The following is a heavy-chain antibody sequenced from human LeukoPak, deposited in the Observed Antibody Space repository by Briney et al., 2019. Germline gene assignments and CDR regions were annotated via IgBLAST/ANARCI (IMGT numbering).Heavy chain of an antibody. V-gene: IGHV4-59*01. D-gene: IGHD3-3*01. CDR2: IYYSGST. CDR1: GGSISSYY. J-gene: IGHJ4*02. Sequence: PSETLSLTCTVSGGSISSYYWSWIRQPPGKGLEWIGYIYYSGSTNYNPSLKSQVTISVDTSKNQFSLKLSSVTAADTAVYYCAGFGVVNPFDYWGQGTLVTVSS. CDR3: AGFGVVNPFDY.